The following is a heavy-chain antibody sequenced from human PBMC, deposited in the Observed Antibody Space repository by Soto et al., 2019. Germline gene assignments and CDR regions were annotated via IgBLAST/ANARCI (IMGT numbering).Heavy chain of an antibody. J-gene: IGHJ6*02. V-gene: IGHV3-21*01. CDR3: AREHGVDFWSGYEGHYYGMDV. D-gene: IGHD3-3*01. CDR1: GFTFSSYS. Sequence: PGGSLRLSCAASGFTFSSYSMNWVRQAPGKGLEWVSSISSSSSYIYYADSVKGRFTISRDNAKNSLYLQMNSLRAEDTAVYYCAREHGVDFWSGYEGHYYGMDVWGQGTTVTVSS. CDR2: ISSSSSYI.